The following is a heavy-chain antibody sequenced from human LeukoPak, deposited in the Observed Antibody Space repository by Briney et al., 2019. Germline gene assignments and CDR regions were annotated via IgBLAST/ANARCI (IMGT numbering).Heavy chain of an antibody. CDR1: GGSISGTPYY. Sequence: SETLSLTCAISGGSISGTPYYWGWIRQPPGKGLEWIGSIYYSRSTYYNPSLKSRLTISVDPSQTQFSLKLSSVPAADTAVYYCARASTIFGHFAYWGRGTLVTVSS. D-gene: IGHD3-3*01. J-gene: IGHJ4*02. CDR3: ARASTIFGHFAY. V-gene: IGHV4-39*07. CDR2: IYYSRST.